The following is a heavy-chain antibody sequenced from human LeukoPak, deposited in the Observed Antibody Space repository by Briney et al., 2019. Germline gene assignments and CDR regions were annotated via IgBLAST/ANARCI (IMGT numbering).Heavy chain of an antibody. J-gene: IGHJ4*02. CDR3: AGDEAAAGTTYPDY. D-gene: IGHD6-13*01. V-gene: IGHV3-53*01. CDR1: GFTVSSNY. Sequence: GGSLRLSCAASGFTVSSNYMSWVRQAPGKGLEWVSVIYSGGSTYYADSVKGRFTISRDSSKNTLYLQMNSLRAEDTAVYYCAGDEAAAGTTYPDYWGQGTLVTVSS. CDR2: IYSGGST.